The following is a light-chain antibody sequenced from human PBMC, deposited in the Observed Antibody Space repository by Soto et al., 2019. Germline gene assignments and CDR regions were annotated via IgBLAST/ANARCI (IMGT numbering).Light chain of an antibody. CDR3: SSYTGSSTLVV. V-gene: IGLV2-14*01. CDR2: DVS. J-gene: IGLJ2*01. Sequence: QSVLTQPASVSGSPGQSITISCTGTSSDVGGYNYVSWYQQHPGKAPKLMIYDVSSRPSGVSNRFSGSKSGNTASLTISGLQAEDEADYYCSSYTGSSTLVVFGGGTQLTVL. CDR1: SSDVGGYNY.